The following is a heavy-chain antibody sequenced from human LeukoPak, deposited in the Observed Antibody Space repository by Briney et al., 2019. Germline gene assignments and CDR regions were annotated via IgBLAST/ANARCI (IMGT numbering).Heavy chain of an antibody. Sequence: PSGTLSLTCAVSGGSISSSNWWSWVRQPPGKGLEWIGEIYHSGSTNCNPSLKSRVAISVDKSKNQFSLKLSSVTAADTAVYYCARTPVVVAATGDNWFDPWGQGTLVTVSS. CDR2: IYHSGST. CDR1: GGSISSSNW. D-gene: IGHD2-15*01. V-gene: IGHV4-4*02. CDR3: ARTPVVVAATGDNWFDP. J-gene: IGHJ5*02.